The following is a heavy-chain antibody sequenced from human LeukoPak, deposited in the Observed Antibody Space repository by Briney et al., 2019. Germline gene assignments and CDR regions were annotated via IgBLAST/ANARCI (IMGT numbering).Heavy chain of an antibody. CDR2: IYSGGST. CDR1: GFTVSSNY. J-gene: IGHJ5*02. Sequence: PGGSLRLSCAASGFTVSSNYMSWVRQAPGKGLEWVSVIYSGGSTYYADSVKGRFTISRDNAKNSLYLQMNSLRAEDTAVYYCARDFPTVTYNWFDPWGQGTLVTVSS. V-gene: IGHV3-66*01. CDR3: ARDFPTVTYNWFDP. D-gene: IGHD4-11*01.